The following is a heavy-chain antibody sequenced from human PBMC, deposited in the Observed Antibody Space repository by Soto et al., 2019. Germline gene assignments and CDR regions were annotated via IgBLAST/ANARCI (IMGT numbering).Heavy chain of an antibody. V-gene: IGHV4-59*01. Sequence: SETLSLTCTVSGGSISSYYWSWIRQPPGKGLEWIGYIYYSGSTNYNPSLKSRVTISVDTSKNQFSLKLSSVTAADTAVYYCARGSKSYDFWSGYPYYYYYGMDVWGQGTTVTVSS. CDR2: IYYSGST. D-gene: IGHD3-3*01. CDR1: GGSISSYY. CDR3: ARGSKSYDFWSGYPYYYYYGMDV. J-gene: IGHJ6*02.